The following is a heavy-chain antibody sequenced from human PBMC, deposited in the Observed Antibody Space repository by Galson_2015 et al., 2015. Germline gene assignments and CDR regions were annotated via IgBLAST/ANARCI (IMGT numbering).Heavy chain of an antibody. CDR2: ISSSSSTI. CDR1: GFTFSSYS. CDR3: AREGYCSSTSCPRSYYGMDV. D-gene: IGHD2-2*01. J-gene: IGHJ6*02. Sequence: SLRLSCAASGFTFSSYSMNWVRQAPGKGLEWVSYISSSSSTIYYADSVKGRFTISRDNAKNSLYLQMNSLRAEDTAVYYCAREGYCSSTSCPRSYYGMDVWGQGTTVTVSS. V-gene: IGHV3-48*01.